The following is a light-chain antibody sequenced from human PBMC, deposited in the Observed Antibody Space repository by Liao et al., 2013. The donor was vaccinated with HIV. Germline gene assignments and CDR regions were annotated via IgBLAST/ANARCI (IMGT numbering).Light chain of an antibody. V-gene: IGLV3-21*04. CDR3: QVWDNNSDHSV. CDR1: IIVTKR. CDR2: YDS. Sequence: SYELTQPPSLSVAPGGTARITCGGDIIVTKRVHWYQQKPGQAPVLVISYDSDRPSGIPERFSGSNSGTAATLTIHTVEAGDEADYYCQVWDNNSDHSVFGTGTKVTVL. J-gene: IGLJ1*01.